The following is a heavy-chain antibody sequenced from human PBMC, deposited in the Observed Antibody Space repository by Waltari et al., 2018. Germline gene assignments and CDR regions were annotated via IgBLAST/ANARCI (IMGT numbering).Heavy chain of an antibody. CDR2: VYSSGTT. J-gene: IGHJ5*01. V-gene: IGHV4-61*09. CDR3: ARNHALNWFDS. D-gene: IGHD2-2*01. Sequence: QVQLQESGPGSVKPSQTLSLTCTVSGGSISSGIYYWSWIRQPAGKGLEWIGYVYSSGTTNDNPSLKSRVAISVDTSKTQFSLKVNSVTAADTAVYYCARNHALNWFDSWGRGTLVTVSS. CDR1: GGSISSGIYY.